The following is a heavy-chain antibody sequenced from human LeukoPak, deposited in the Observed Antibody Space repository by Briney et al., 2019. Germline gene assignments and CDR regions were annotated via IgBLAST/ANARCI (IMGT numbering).Heavy chain of an antibody. CDR2: VDPEDGET. J-gene: IGHJ5*02. CDR3: ATDRKMILLWFVRFDP. Sequence: GASVKVSCKASGYTFTDYYMHWVQQAPGKGLEWMGRVDPEDGETIYAEKFQGRVTITADTSTDTAYMELSSLRSEDTAVYYCATDRKMILLWFVRFDPWGQGTLVTVTS. D-gene: IGHD3-10*01. CDR1: GYTFTDYY. V-gene: IGHV1-69-2*01.